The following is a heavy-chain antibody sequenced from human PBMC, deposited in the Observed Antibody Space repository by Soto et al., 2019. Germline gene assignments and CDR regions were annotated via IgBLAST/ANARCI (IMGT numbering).Heavy chain of an antibody. CDR2: IKQDGSEK. V-gene: IGHV3-7*03. J-gene: IGHJ4*02. Sequence: PGGSLRLSCAASGFTFSSYWMSWVRQAPGKGLEWVANIKQDGSEKYYVDSVKGRFTISRDNAKNSLYLQMNSLRAEDTAVYYCAKPASGSYPQHFDSWGQGTLVT. CDR3: AKPASGSYPQHFDS. CDR1: GFTFSSYW. D-gene: IGHD1-26*01.